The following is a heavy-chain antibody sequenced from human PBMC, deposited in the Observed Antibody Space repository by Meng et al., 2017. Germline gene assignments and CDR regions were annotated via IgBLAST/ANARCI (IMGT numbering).Heavy chain of an antibody. Sequence: GQVVGTGGGRGKPGGSLRLSCAASGFTFISYSMNWVRQAPGKGLEWVSSISSSSSYIYYADSVKGRFTISRDNAKNSLYLQMNSLRAEDTAVYYCARVLSSSGWSEIDYWGQGTLVTVSS. J-gene: IGHJ4*02. D-gene: IGHD6-19*01. CDR2: ISSSSSYI. CDR1: GFTFISYS. V-gene: IGHV3-21*01. CDR3: ARVLSSSGWSEIDY.